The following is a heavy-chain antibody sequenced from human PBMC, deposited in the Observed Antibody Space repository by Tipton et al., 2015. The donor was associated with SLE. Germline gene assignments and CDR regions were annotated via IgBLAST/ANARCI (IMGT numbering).Heavy chain of an antibody. CDR2: INTDFGTA. J-gene: IGHJ4*02. V-gene: IGHV1-46*01. CDR3: ARTRDRGYCSSTSCYSGALDY. CDR1: GFTFTTYY. D-gene: IGHD2-2*02. Sequence: QSGAEVKKPGASVTVSCKASGFTFTTYYLHWVRLAPGQGLEWMGIINTDFGTAKYAQKFQGRATMTRYTSTSTVYMELSSLTSEDTAVYSCARTRDRGYCSSTSCYSGALDYWGQGTLVTVSS.